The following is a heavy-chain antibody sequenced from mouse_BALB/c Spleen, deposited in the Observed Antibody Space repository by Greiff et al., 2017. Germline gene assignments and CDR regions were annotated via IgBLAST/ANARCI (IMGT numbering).Heavy chain of an antibody. J-gene: IGHJ2*01. CDR3: ARGGGLRRTADY. CDR2: INPSNGRT. Sequence: QVQLQQPGAELVKPGASVKLSCKASGYTFTSYWMHWVKQRPGQGLVWIGEINPSNGRTNYNEKFKSKATLTVDKSSSTAYMQLSSLTSEDSAVYYCARGGGLRRTADYWGQGTTLTVSS. CDR1: GYTFTSYW. V-gene: IGHV1S81*02. D-gene: IGHD2-4*01.